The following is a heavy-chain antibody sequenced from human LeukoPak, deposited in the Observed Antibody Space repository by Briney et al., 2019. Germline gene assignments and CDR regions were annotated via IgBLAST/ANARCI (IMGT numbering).Heavy chain of an antibody. D-gene: IGHD6-13*01. J-gene: IGHJ4*02. CDR2: IKQDGSEK. V-gene: IGHV3-7*01. Sequence: GGPLRLSCAASGFSFSTYWMSWVRQAPGKGLEWVANIKQDGSEKYYVDSAKGRFTISRDNAKNSLYLQMNSLRAEDTAVYYCATDLGSSRPNFWGQGILVTVSS. CDR1: GFSFSTYW. CDR3: ATDLGSSRPNF.